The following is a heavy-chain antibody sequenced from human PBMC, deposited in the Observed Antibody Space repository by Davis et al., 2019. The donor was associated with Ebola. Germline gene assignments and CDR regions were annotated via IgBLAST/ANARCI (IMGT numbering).Heavy chain of an antibody. V-gene: IGHV3-23*01. D-gene: IGHD3-10*01. Sequence: PGGSLRLSCAASGFTFSSYAMSWVRQAPGKGLEWVSAISISGGATYYADSVKGRFTISRDNSKNTLYLQMDSLRAEDTAVYYCAKNYYGSGSYYDYWGQGTLVPVSS. CDR1: GFTFSSYA. J-gene: IGHJ4*02. CDR2: ISISGGAT. CDR3: AKNYYGSGSYYDY.